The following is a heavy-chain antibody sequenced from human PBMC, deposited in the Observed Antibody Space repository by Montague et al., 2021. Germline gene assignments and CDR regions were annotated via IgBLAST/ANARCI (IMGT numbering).Heavy chain of an antibody. D-gene: IGHD3-16*01. CDR2: ISGSGSSP. J-gene: IGHJ6*01. V-gene: IGHV3-23*01. Sequence: SLRLSCAASGFTFSTYAMSWVRQAPGKGLEWVSSISGSGSSPYYADSVQGRFTISRDNFRNTLDNSKNTLYLQMNSLRAEDTSVDYCARVRLASTGSFCGCLDDLGECARMNVWGEGTKVSV. CDR3: ARVRLASTGSFCGCLDDLGECARMNV. CDR1: GFTFSTYA.